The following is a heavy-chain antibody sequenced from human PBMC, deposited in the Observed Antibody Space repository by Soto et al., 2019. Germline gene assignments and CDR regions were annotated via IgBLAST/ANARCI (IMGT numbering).Heavy chain of an antibody. Sequence: QVQLVQSGAEVKKPGASVKVSCKASGYTFTSYAMHWVRQAPGQRLEWMGWINAGNGNTKYSQKFQGRVTITRDTSTSTAYMELSSLRSDDTAVYYCARGPGDSDGPWDYWGQGTLVTVSS. J-gene: IGHJ4*02. CDR1: GYTFTSYA. CDR2: INAGNGNT. V-gene: IGHV1-3*01. D-gene: IGHD2-21*02. CDR3: ARGPGDSDGPWDY.